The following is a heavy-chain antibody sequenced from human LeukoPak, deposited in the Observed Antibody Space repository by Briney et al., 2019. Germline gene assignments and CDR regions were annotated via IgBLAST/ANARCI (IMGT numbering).Heavy chain of an antibody. D-gene: IGHD3-10*02. Sequence: GGSLRLSCAASGFTFSRAWMSWLRQAPGKGLEWVANIKEDGSEDYYADSVKGRFAISKDNAKNSLYLQMNSLRAEDTAMYYCSGDAKCYGDLGQGTLVTGSS. CDR3: SGDAKCYGD. CDR2: IKEDGSED. J-gene: IGHJ4*03. CDR1: GFTFSRAW. V-gene: IGHV3-7*01.